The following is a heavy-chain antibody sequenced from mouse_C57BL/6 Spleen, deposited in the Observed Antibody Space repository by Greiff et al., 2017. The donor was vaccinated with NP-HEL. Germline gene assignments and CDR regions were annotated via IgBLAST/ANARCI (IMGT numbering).Heavy chain of an antibody. CDR2: IDPSDSYT. Sequence: QVQLQQPGAELVKPGASVKLSCKASGYTFTSYWMQWVKQRPGQGLEWIGEIDPSDSYTNYNQKFKGKATLTVDTSSSTAYMQLSSLTSEDSAVYYCSRGGSTRGFAYWGQGTLVTVSA. CDR3: SRGGSTRGFAY. D-gene: IGHD2-1*01. J-gene: IGHJ3*01. CDR1: GYTFTSYW. V-gene: IGHV1-50*01.